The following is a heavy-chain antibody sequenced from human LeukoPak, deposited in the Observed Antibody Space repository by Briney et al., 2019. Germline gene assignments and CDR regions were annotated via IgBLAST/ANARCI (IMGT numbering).Heavy chain of an antibody. J-gene: IGHJ4*02. V-gene: IGHV3-7*01. Sequence: GGSLRLSCAASGFTFSSYWMDWVRQAPGKGLEWVANIKQDGSEKYYVDSVKGRFTISRDNVENSLYLQMDSLRAEDTAVYYCSTALNNWGQGTLATVSS. CDR2: IKQDGSEK. CDR3: STALNN. CDR1: GFTFSSYW. D-gene: IGHD2-15*01.